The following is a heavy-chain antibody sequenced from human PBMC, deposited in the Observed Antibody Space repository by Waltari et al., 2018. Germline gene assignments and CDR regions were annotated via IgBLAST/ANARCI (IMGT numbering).Heavy chain of an antibody. CDR3: ARDGGDY. Sequence: QVQLVQSGAEVKKPGASVKVSCKASGYTFTSYYMHWVRQAPGQGLEWMGMIDPSGGSTSYAQKFQGRVTMTRDTSTSTVYMELSSMRAEDTAVDYCARDGGDYWGQGTLVTVSS. V-gene: IGHV1-46*01. D-gene: IGHD3-16*01. CDR1: GYTFTSYY. J-gene: IGHJ4*01. CDR2: IDPSGGST.